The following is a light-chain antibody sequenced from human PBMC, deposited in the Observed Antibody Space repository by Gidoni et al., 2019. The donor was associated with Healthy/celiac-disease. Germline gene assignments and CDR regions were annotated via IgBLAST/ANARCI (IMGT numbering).Light chain of an antibody. Sequence: QSALTQPASVSGSPGQSITISCTGPSSDVGGYNYVSWYQQHPGKAPKLMIYDVSNRPSGVSNRVSGSKSGNTASLTSSGLQAEDEADYYCSSYTSSSTRVFGTGTKVTVL. V-gene: IGLV2-14*01. CDR2: DVS. J-gene: IGLJ1*01. CDR1: SSDVGGYNY. CDR3: SSYTSSSTRV.